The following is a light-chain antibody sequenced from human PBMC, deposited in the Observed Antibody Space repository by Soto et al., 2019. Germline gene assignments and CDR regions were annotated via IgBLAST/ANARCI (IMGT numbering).Light chain of an antibody. CDR3: QQYNTYSAT. J-gene: IGKJ1*01. CDR2: DVS. V-gene: IGKV1-5*01. Sequence: DIQMTQSPSTLSASVGDRVTITCRASQSTSSWLAWYQQKPGKAPKVLIYDVSSLESGVPSRFSGSGSGTEFTLTINSLQPDDFATYYCQQYNTYSATFGQGTKVEIK. CDR1: QSTSSW.